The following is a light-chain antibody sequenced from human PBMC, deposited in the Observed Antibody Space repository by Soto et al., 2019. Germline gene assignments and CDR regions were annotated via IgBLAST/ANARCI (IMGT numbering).Light chain of an antibody. Sequence: QSALTQPASVSGSPGQSITISCTGTSSDVGGYNYVSWYQQHPGKAPKLMIYDVSNRPSGVSNRFSGSKSGNTASLTISGLQAEDAADYYCSSYTSSSTLVVFGTGTKVTVL. CDR1: SSDVGGYNY. CDR3: SSYTSSSTLVV. J-gene: IGLJ1*01. CDR2: DVS. V-gene: IGLV2-14*01.